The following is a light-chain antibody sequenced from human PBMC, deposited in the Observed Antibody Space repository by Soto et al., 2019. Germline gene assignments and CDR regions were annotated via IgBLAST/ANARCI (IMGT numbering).Light chain of an antibody. CDR3: QQSNIFPRT. CDR2: AAS. CDR1: QGISSW. J-gene: IGKJ1*01. Sequence: DIQMTQSPSSVSASVGDRVTITCRASQGISSWLAWYQQKPGKAHKLMIYAASSLQSGVPSRFSGSADGTDFTLTISGLPPENFSTSYCQQSNIFPRTFGQEPKVEI. V-gene: IGKV1-12*01.